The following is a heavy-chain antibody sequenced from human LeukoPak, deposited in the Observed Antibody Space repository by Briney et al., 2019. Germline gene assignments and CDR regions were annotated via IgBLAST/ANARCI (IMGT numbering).Heavy chain of an antibody. CDR2: IYHSGST. CDR3: ARYGYDFPYYYYYGMDV. J-gene: IGHJ6*02. D-gene: IGHD3-3*01. CDR1: GGSISSSNW. Sequence: PSGTLSLTCAVSGGSISSSNWWSWVRQPPGKGLEWIGEIYHSGSTNYNPSLKSRVTISVDKSKNQFSLKLSSVTAADTAVYYCARYGYDFPYYYYYGMDVWGQGTTVTVSS. V-gene: IGHV4-4*02.